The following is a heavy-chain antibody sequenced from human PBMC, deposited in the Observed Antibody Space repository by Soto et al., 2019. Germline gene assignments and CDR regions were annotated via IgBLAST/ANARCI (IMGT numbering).Heavy chain of an antibody. V-gene: IGHV3-48*02. CDR2: ISSSSSTI. CDR1: GFTFRSYN. D-gene: IGHD4-17*01. CDR3: ARGGTSAVTTSGDY. Sequence: DVQLVESGGGLVQPGGSLRLSCAASGFTFRSYNMNWVRQAPGKGLDWLSYISSSSSTIYYADSVKGRFTISRDNAKNSLYLQMNSLRDDDTAMYYCARGGTSAVTTSGDYWGQGTLVTVSS. J-gene: IGHJ4*01.